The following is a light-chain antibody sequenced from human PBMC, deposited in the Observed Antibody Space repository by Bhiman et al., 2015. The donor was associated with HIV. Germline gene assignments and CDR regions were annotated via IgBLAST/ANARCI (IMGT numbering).Light chain of an antibody. V-gene: IGLV2-23*02. CDR3: SSYATSSTSLYV. CDR2: DVS. CDR1: SSNIGNYNY. J-gene: IGLJ1*01. Sequence: QSALTQPASVSGSPGQSITISCTGTSSNIGNYNYVSWYQHHPGKVPKLMIYDVSKRPSGVSNRFSGSKSGNTASLTISGLQAEDEADYYCSSYATSSTSLYVFGTGAKVTVL.